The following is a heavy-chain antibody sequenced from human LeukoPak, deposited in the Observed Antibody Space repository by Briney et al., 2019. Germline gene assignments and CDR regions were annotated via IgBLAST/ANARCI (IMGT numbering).Heavy chain of an antibody. V-gene: IGHV1-69*04. Sequence: SVKVSCKASGGTFSSYAISWVRQAPGQGLEWMGRIIPILGIANYAQKFQGRVTITADKSTSTAYMELSSLRSEDTAVYYCARELICSGGSCYLGSFDYWGQGTLVTVSS. CDR3: ARELICSGGSCYLGSFDY. CDR1: GGTFSSYA. CDR2: IIPILGIA. D-gene: IGHD2-15*01. J-gene: IGHJ4*02.